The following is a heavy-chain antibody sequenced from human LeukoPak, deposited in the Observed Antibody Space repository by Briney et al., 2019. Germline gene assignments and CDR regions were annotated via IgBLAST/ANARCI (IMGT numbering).Heavy chain of an antibody. D-gene: IGHD3-10*01. Sequence: PGGSLRLSCAASGFTFGDYAMHWVRQGPGKSLEWVSLIRGDGGSTSYADSVKGRFTTSRGNSKNSLYLQMNSLRTEDTALFYCAKDLGYYGSGSARDAFDIRGQGTMVTVSS. V-gene: IGHV3-43*02. CDR3: AKDLGYYGSGSARDAFDI. J-gene: IGHJ3*02. CDR1: GFTFGDYA. CDR2: IRGDGGST.